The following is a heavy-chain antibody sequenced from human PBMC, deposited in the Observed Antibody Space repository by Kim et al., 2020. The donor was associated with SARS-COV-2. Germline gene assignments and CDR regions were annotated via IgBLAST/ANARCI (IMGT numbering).Heavy chain of an antibody. CDR1: GFTFDDYT. CDR2: ISWDGGST. D-gene: IGHD3-10*01. CDR3: AKGAGGYYTNYYYYGMDV. J-gene: IGHJ6*02. V-gene: IGHV3-43*01. Sequence: GGSLRLSCAASGFTFDDYTMHWVRQAPGKGLEWVSLISWDGGSTYYADSVKGRFTISRDNSKNSLYLQMNSLRTEDTALYYCAKGAGGYYTNYYYYGMDVWGQGTTVTVSS.